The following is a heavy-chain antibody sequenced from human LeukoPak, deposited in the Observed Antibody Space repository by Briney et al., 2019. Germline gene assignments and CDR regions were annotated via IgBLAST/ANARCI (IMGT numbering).Heavy chain of an antibody. Sequence: SETLSLTCTVSGGSLSSYYWNWIRQPAGKGLEWIGRIYTSGSTNYNPSLKSRVTMSVDTSKNQFSLKLSSVTAADTAVYYCAGGSTDIVVVPATLRNYYFDYWGQGTLVTVSS. CDR2: IYTSGST. D-gene: IGHD2-2*01. CDR3: AGGSTDIVVVPATLRNYYFDY. CDR1: GGSLSSYY. J-gene: IGHJ4*02. V-gene: IGHV4-4*07.